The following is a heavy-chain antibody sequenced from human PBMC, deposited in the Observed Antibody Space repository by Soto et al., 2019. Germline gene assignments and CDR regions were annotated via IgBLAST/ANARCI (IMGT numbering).Heavy chain of an antibody. CDR2: INAGNGNT. CDR1: GYTFTSYG. D-gene: IGHD3-22*01. J-gene: IGHJ6*02. Sequence: QIQLMQSGAEVKKPGASVKVSCKASGYTFTSYGIHWVRQAPGQRLEWTGWINAGNGNTKYSEKFQGRVTITRDTSECTAYLELSSLRSEDTAVYYCARDPNDSSAYYHHYYYGMDVWGQGTTVTVSS. V-gene: IGHV1-3*01. CDR3: ARDPNDSSAYYHHYYYGMDV.